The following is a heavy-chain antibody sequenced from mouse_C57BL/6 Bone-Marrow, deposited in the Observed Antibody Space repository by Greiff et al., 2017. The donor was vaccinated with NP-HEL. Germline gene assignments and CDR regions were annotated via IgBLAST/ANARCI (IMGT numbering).Heavy chain of an antibody. V-gene: IGHV1-72*01. J-gene: IGHJ4*01. D-gene: IGHD2-4*01. Sequence: QVQLQQPGAELVKPGASVKLPCKASGYTFTSYWMHWVKQRPGRGLEWIGRIDPNSGGTKYNEKFKSKATLTVDKPSSTAYMQLSSLTSEDSAVYYCARPPIYYDYDDYAMDYWGQGTSVTVSS. CDR3: ARPPIYYDYDDYAMDY. CDR1: GYTFTSYW. CDR2: IDPNSGGT.